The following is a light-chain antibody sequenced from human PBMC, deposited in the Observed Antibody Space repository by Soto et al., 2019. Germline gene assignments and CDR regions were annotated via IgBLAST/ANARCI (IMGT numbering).Light chain of an antibody. V-gene: IGKV3-20*01. Sequence: EIVLTQSPGTVSLSPGERATLSCRASQSVNNNYLAWYQQKPGQAPRLLIYGASRRATGIPDRFSGSGSGTDFTLTISRLEPEDFAVYSCQQYGSSPLTFGGGTKVEIK. J-gene: IGKJ4*01. CDR1: QSVNNNY. CDR3: QQYGSSPLT. CDR2: GAS.